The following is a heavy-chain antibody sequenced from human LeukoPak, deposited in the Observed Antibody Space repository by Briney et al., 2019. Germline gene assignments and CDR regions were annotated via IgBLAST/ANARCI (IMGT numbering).Heavy chain of an antibody. V-gene: IGHV4-39*01. CDR3: ARSRPWGEAFDV. Sequence: NPSETLSLTCTVSGGSISSNSYYWGWIRQPPGKGLEWIGSMFYSGSTYYNPSLQSRVTISVDTSKSQFSLKLSSVTATDTAVYYCARSRPWGEAFDVWGQGTRVTVSS. CDR2: MFYSGST. J-gene: IGHJ3*01. CDR1: GGSISSNSYY. D-gene: IGHD1-26*01.